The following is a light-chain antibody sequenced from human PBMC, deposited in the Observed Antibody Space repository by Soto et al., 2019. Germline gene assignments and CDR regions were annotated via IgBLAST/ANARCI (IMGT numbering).Light chain of an antibody. CDR1: QPVSSNF. V-gene: IGKV3-20*01. J-gene: IGKJ5*01. Sequence: ELVLTHSPGTLSFSPGESATLSFMASQPVSSNFLAWYQQKPGQAPRLLIYGVSSRASGIPDRFFGSGSGTDFTLTINRLEPEDFAVYYCQQYANSPITFGQGTRLEIK. CDR2: GVS. CDR3: QQYANSPIT.